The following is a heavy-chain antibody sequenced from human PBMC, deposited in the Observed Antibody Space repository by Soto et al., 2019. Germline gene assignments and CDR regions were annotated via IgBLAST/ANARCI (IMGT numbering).Heavy chain of an antibody. CDR2: ISSSSSYI. CDR3: ARAPYCSSTCCYEDWFDP. D-gene: IGHD2-2*01. Sequence: EVQLVESGGGLVKPGGSLRLSCAASGFTFSSYSMNWVRQAPGKGLEWVSSISSSSSYIYYADSVKGRFTISRDNAKNSLYLQMKGLRAEDTAVYYCARAPYCSSTCCYEDWFDPWGQGTLVTVSS. V-gene: IGHV3-21*01. J-gene: IGHJ5*02. CDR1: GFTFSSYS.